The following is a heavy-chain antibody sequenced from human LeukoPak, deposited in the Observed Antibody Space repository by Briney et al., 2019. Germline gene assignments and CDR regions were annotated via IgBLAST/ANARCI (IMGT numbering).Heavy chain of an antibody. J-gene: IGHJ4*02. CDR3: ARDRSYCSGGSCSYYFDY. D-gene: IGHD2-15*01. V-gene: IGHV4-34*01. CDR2: IYHSGST. Sequence: SETLSLTCAVYGGSFSGYYWSWIRQPPGKGLEWIGSIYHSGSTYYNPSLKSRVTISVDTSKNQFSLKLSSVTAADTAVYCCARDRSYCSGGSCSYYFDYWGQGTLVTVSS. CDR1: GGSFSGYY.